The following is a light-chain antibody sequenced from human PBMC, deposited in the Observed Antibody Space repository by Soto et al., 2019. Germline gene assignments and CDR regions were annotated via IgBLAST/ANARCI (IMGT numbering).Light chain of an antibody. CDR1: QTIRTS. V-gene: IGKV1-39*01. CDR2: GAS. J-gene: IGKJ1*01. CDR3: QQSYTPPPT. Sequence: QMTQSPSSLSASVGARVTITCRASQTIRTSLNWYQQKPGKAPKLLIYGASTLQSGVPSRFSGTGSATDFTLTISSLQPEDFAIYYCQQSYTPPPTFGQGTKVEV.